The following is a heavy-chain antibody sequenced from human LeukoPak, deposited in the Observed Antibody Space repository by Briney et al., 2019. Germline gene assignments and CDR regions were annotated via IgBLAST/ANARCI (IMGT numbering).Heavy chain of an antibody. CDR1: GGSISNYY. CDR2: ISHSGST. Sequence: SETLSLTCTVSGGSISNYYWNWIRQFPGKGLEWIGYISHSGSTNYSPSLESRVTISVDPSKNQFSLKVISVTAADAAVYYCAREGTYDILTGYSTSFDSFDTWGQGKMVTVSS. D-gene: IGHD3-9*01. J-gene: IGHJ3*02. V-gene: IGHV4-59*01. CDR3: AREGTYDILTGYSTSFDSFDT.